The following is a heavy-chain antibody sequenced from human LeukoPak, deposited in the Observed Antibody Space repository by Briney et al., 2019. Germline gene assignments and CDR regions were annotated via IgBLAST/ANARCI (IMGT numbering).Heavy chain of an antibody. J-gene: IGHJ4*02. CDR1: GFTFSSYW. CDR2: IKQDGSEK. Sequence: GGSLRLSCAASGFTFSSYWMSWVRQAPGVGLEWVANIKQDGSEKYYVDSVKGRFTISRDNAKNSLYLEMNSLRAEDTAVYYCARDQYYYDRSGHTPDSYWGQGTLVTVSS. V-gene: IGHV3-7*01. CDR3: ARDQYYYDRSGHTPDSY. D-gene: IGHD3-22*01.